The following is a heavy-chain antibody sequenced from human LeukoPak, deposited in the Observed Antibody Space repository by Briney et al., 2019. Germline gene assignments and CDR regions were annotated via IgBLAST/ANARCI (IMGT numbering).Heavy chain of an antibody. CDR2: ISSGSTYM. J-gene: IGHJ3*02. CDR3: GRVGGRSKAAKGGAFDI. D-gene: IGHD6-6*01. CDR1: GFTFSNAW. V-gene: IGHV3-21*01. Sequence: GGSLRLSCAASGFTFSNAWMNWVRQAPGKGLEWVSSISSGSTYMYYADSVKGRFTISRDNAQNSMYLQMNSLRAEDTAVYYCGRVGGRSKAAKGGAFDIWGQGTMVTVSS.